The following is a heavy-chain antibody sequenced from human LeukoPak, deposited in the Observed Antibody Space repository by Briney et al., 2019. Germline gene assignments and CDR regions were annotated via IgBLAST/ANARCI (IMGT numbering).Heavy chain of an antibody. J-gene: IGHJ4*02. D-gene: IGHD6-13*01. CDR2: ISYDGSNK. CDR1: GFTFSSYG. Sequence: PGGSLRLSCAASGFTFSSYGMHWVRQAPGKGLEWVAVISYDGSNKYYADSVKGRFTISRDNSKNTLYLQMNSLRAEDTAVYYCAKDAGWAHPVYSSSSKFGRWYYFDYWGQGTLVTVSS. CDR3: AKDAGWAHPVYSSSSKFGRWYYFDY. V-gene: IGHV3-30*18.